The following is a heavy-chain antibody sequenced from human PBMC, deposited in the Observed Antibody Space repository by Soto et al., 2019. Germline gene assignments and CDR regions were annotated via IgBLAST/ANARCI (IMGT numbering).Heavy chain of an antibody. CDR3: VRGGYMHACDI. CDR1: GFTFSSYW. V-gene: IGHV3-74*01. CDR2: MNNDGSYI. J-gene: IGHJ3*02. Sequence: EVQLVESGGGLVQPGGSLRLSCAASGFTFSSYWMYWVRQAPGKGLEWVSHMNNDGSYIIYAESVKGRFTFSRDNAKNTQYRQMNSLRAEDTAVYYCVRGGYMHACDIWGQGTMVTVSS. D-gene: IGHD6-13*01.